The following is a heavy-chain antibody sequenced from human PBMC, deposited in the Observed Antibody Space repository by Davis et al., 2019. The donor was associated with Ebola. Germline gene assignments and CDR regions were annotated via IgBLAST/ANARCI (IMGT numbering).Heavy chain of an antibody. J-gene: IGHJ6*02. CDR3: ARHGGNYNYYYGMDV. Sequence: GESLKISCKGSGYSFTSYWISWVRQMPGKGLEWMGRIDPSDSYTNYSPSFQGHVTISADKSISTAYLQWSSLKASDTAMYYCARHGGNYNYYYGMDVWGQGTTVTVSS. CDR1: GYSFTSYW. CDR2: IDPSDSYT. D-gene: IGHD4/OR15-4a*01. V-gene: IGHV5-10-1*01.